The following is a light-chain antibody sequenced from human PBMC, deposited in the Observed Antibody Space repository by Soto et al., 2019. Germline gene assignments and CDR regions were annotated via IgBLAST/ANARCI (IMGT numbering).Light chain of an antibody. J-gene: IGKJ1*01. V-gene: IGKV1-5*03. CDR3: QQYNTYWTQT. CDR2: KAS. CDR1: QDISNY. Sequence: IQVTQYRSSLAGAVKGGVRISCEGSQDISNYLNWYQQKLGVAPKLLIYKASSLESGVPSRFSGSGSGTEFTLTISSLQPDDLGTYYCQQYNTYWTQTFGQGTKVDIK.